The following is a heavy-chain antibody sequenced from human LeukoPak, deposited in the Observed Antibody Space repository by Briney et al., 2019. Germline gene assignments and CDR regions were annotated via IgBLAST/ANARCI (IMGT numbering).Heavy chain of an antibody. D-gene: IGHD3-16*01. V-gene: IGHV4-30-2*01. Sequence: SETLSLTCAVSGGSISSGGYSWSWIRQPPGKGLEWIGYIYHSGSTYYNPSLKSRVTISVDRSKNQFSLKLSSVTAADTAVYYCARGLMQRGAFDIWGQGTMVTVSS. CDR1: GGSISSGGYS. CDR2: IYHSGST. J-gene: IGHJ3*02. CDR3: ARGLMQRGAFDI.